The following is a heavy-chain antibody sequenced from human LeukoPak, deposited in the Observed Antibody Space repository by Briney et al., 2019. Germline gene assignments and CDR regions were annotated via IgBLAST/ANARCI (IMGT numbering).Heavy chain of an antibody. D-gene: IGHD6-19*01. CDR1: GFTFSSYS. Sequence: PGGSLRLSCAASGFTFSSYSMNWVRQAPGKGLEWVSSISSSSSYIYYADSVKGRFTISRDNAKNSLYLQLNSLRAEDTAVYYCAREEQWLAKFDSWGQGTLVTVSS. CDR2: ISSSSSYI. CDR3: AREEQWLAKFDS. J-gene: IGHJ4*02. V-gene: IGHV3-21*01.